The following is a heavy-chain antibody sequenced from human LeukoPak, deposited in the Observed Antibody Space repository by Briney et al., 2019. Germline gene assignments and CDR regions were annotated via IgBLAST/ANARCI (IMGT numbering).Heavy chain of an antibody. CDR2: IYYSGST. CDR3: ARGYYYDSSGYPYYFDY. CDR1: GGSISSGDYY. J-gene: IGHJ4*02. D-gene: IGHD3-22*01. Sequence: PSQTLSLTCTVSGGSISSGDYYWSWIRQPPGKGLEWIGYIYYSGSTYYNPSLKSRVTISVDTSKNQFSLKLTSATAADTAVYYCARGYYYDSSGYPYYFDYWGQGTLVTVSS. V-gene: IGHV4-30-4*01.